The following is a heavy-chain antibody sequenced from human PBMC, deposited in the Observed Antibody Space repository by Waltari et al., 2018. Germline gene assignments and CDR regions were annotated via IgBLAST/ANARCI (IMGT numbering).Heavy chain of an antibody. CDR2: ISYDGSNK. D-gene: IGHD1-7*01. CDR3: AKGRRNELQGLSYFDS. CDR1: GLTFSSYG. V-gene: IGHV3-30*18. Sequence: QVHLVESGGGVVQPGKSLRLSCVVSGLTFSSYGLHWVRQAPGKGREWVAIISYDGSNKYYGDSVKGRFTISRDNSNNTLYLRMNSLRPEDTAVYYCAKGRRNELQGLSYFDSWGQGTLVTVSS. J-gene: IGHJ4*02.